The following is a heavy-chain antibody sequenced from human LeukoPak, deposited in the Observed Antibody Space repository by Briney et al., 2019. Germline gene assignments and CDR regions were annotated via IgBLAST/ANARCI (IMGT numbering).Heavy chain of an antibody. CDR2: IYYTGST. V-gene: IGHV4-59*08. Sequence: PSETLSLTCTVSGGSISSYYWTWIRQPPGKGLEWIGYIYYTGSTNYNPSLKSRVTISVDTSKNQFSLKLSSVTAADTAVYYCARLFCSGSYYTSLDYWGQGTLVTVPS. J-gene: IGHJ4*02. D-gene: IGHD3-10*02. CDR1: GGSISSYY. CDR3: ARLFCSGSYYTSLDY.